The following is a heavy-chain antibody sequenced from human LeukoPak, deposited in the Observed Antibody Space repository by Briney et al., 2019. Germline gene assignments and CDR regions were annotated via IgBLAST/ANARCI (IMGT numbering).Heavy chain of an antibody. V-gene: IGHV1-2*02. CDR1: GYTFTGYY. CDR3: ARVLSPIMITFGGVIVDAFDI. D-gene: IGHD3-16*02. J-gene: IGHJ3*02. Sequence: ASVKVSCKASGYTFTGYYMHWVRQAPGQGLEWMGWINPNSGGTNYAQKFQGRVTMTRDTSISTAYMELSRLRSDDTAVYYCARVLSPIMITFGGVIVDAFDIWGQGTMVTVSS. CDR2: INPNSGGT.